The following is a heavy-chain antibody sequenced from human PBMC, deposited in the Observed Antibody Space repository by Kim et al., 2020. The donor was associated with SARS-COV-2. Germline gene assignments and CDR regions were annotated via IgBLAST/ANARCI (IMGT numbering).Heavy chain of an antibody. CDR3: ARWVGATSYYYYYGMDV. D-gene: IGHD1-26*01. CDR2: IYYSGST. J-gene: IGHJ6*02. V-gene: IGHV4-39*01. Sequence: SETLSLTCTVSGGSISSSSYYWGWIRQPPGKGLEWIGSIYYSGSTYYNPSLKSRVTISVDTSKNQFSLKLSSVTAADTAVYYCARWVGATSYYYYYGMDVWAKGPRSPSP. CDR1: GGSISSSSYY.